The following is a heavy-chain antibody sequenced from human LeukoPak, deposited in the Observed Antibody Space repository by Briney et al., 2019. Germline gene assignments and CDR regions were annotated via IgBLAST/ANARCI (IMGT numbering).Heavy chain of an antibody. V-gene: IGHV4-39*01. CDR1: GGSISSSSYY. CDR2: IYYSGST. CDR3: ATLGGSSLRYYYYYYMDV. J-gene: IGHJ6*03. Sequence: KPSETLSLTCTVSGGSISSSSYYWGWIRQPPGKGLEWIGSIYYSGSTYYNPSLKSRVTISVDTSKNQFSLKLSSVTAADTAVYYCATLGGSSLRYYYYYYMDVWGKGTTVTVSS. D-gene: IGHD6-6*01.